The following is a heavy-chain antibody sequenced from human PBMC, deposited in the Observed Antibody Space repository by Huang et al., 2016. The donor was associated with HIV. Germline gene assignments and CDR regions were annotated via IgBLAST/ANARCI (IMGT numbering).Heavy chain of an antibody. J-gene: IGHJ6*02. CDR1: GGSISSSSYY. CDR3: ARHGRVAGHYYNNMDV. V-gene: IGHV4-39*01. Sequence: LQLQESGPGLVKSSETLSLICTVSGGSISSSSYYWGWIRQPPGKGTEWIGSIYYSGNTHYNPTLKSRVTISVDTSKNQFSLKVNSVTAADTAVYYCARHGRVAGHYYNNMDVWGRGTTVTVSS. CDR2: IYYSGNT. D-gene: IGHD6-19*01.